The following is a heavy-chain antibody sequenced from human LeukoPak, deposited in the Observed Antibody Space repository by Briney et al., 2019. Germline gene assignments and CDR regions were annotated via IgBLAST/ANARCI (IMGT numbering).Heavy chain of an antibody. Sequence: ASVKVSCKASGGTFSSYAISWVRQAPGQGLEWMGGIIPIFGTASYAQKFQGRVTITADKSTSTAYMELSSLRSEDTAVYYCARGKMGYDSSGYYLDYWGQGTLVTVSS. CDR3: ARGKMGYDSSGYYLDY. J-gene: IGHJ4*02. CDR2: IIPIFGTA. D-gene: IGHD3-22*01. V-gene: IGHV1-69*06. CDR1: GGTFSSYA.